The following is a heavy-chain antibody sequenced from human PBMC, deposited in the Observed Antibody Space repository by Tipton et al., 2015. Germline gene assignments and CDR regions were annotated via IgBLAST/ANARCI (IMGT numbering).Heavy chain of an antibody. D-gene: IGHD4-17*01. V-gene: IGHV4-38-2*01. CDR3: ARFDYGDYLTGFDP. CDR1: AYSISSDYY. CDR2: ISHSGNT. Sequence: TLSLTCAVSAYSISSDYYWGWIRQPPGKGLEWIGSISHSGNTYYNPSLKSRVTMSRDTSKNQFSLKLASVTAADTAVYYCARFDYGDYLTGFDPWGQGTLVTVSS. J-gene: IGHJ5*02.